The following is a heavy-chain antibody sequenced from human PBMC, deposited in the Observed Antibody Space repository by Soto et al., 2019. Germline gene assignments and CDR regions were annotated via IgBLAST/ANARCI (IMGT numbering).Heavy chain of an antibody. CDR3: ARSYRYYYDSSGSPGVY. CDR2: INHSGST. CDR1: GGSFSGYY. J-gene: IGHJ4*02. Sequence: PSETLSLTCAVYGGSFSGYYWSWIRQPPGKGLEWIGEINHSGSTNYNPSLKSRVTISVDTSKNQFSLKLSSVTAADTAVYYCARSYRYYYDSSGSPGVYWGQGTLVAVSS. D-gene: IGHD3-22*01. V-gene: IGHV4-34*01.